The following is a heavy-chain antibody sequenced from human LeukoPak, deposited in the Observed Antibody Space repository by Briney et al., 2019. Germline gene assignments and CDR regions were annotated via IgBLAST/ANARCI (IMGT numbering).Heavy chain of an antibody. CDR3: ARDIVVVPAAIREGNWFDP. CDR1: GYTFTGYY. V-gene: IGHV1-2*02. Sequence: APVKVSCKASGYTFTGYYMHWVRQAPGQRLEWMGWINPNSGGTNYAQKFQGRVTMTRDTSISTAYMELSRLRSDDAAVYYCARDIVVVPAAIREGNWFDPWGQGTLVTVSS. D-gene: IGHD2-2*02. J-gene: IGHJ5*02. CDR2: INPNSGGT.